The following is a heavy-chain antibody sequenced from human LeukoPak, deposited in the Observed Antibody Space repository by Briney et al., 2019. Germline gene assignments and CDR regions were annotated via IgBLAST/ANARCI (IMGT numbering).Heavy chain of an antibody. CDR3: ATLKSPLRFLEWLLYDY. CDR2: FDPEDGET. CDR1: GYTLTELS. V-gene: IGHV1-24*01. Sequence: ASVKVSCKVSGYTLTELSMHWVRQAPGKGLEWMGGFDPEDGETIYAQKFQGRVTMTEDTSTDTAYMELSSLRSEGTAVYYCATLKSPLRFLEWLLYDYWGQGALVTVSS. D-gene: IGHD3-3*01. J-gene: IGHJ4*02.